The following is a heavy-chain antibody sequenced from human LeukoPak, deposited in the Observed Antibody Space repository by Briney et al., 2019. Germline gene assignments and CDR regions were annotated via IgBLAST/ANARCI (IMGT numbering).Heavy chain of an antibody. CDR1: GYTFTSYG. D-gene: IGHD6-19*01. Sequence: ASVKVSCKASGYTFTSYGISWVRQAPGQGLEWMGWISAHNGNTNYAQKLQGRVTMTTDTSTSTAYMELRSLRSDDTAVYYCARDAKSSGWYSYWYFDLWGRGTLVTVSS. V-gene: IGHV1-18*01. CDR3: ARDAKSSGWYSYWYFDL. J-gene: IGHJ2*01. CDR2: ISAHNGNT.